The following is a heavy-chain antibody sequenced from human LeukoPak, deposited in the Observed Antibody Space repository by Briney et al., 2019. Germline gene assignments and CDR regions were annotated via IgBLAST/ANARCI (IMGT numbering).Heavy chain of an antibody. D-gene: IGHD6-13*01. CDR3: ARVRSAAAGPLDY. J-gene: IGHJ4*02. CDR1: GFTFSSYS. V-gene: IGHV3-21*01. Sequence: GGSLRLSCAASGFTFSSYSMNWVRQAPGKGPEWVSSISSSSSYIYYADSVKGRFTISRDNAKNSLYLQMNRLRADDTAVYHCARVRSAAAGPLDYWGQGTLVTVSS. CDR2: ISSSSSYI.